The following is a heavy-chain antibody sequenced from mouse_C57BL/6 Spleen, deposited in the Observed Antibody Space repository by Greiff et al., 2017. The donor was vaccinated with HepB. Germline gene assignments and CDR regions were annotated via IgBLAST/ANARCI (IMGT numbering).Heavy chain of an antibody. CDR3: AKGGGDYDGYYVSFAY. CDR1: GFTFSDYG. Sequence: EVQLVESGGGLVKPGGSLKLSCAASGFTFSDYGMHWVRQAPEKGLEWVAYISSGSSTIYYADTVKGRFTISRDNAKNTLFLQMTSLRSEDTAMYYCAKGGGDYDGYYVSFAYWGQGTLVTVSA. V-gene: IGHV5-17*01. D-gene: IGHD2-3*01. J-gene: IGHJ3*01. CDR2: ISSGSSTI.